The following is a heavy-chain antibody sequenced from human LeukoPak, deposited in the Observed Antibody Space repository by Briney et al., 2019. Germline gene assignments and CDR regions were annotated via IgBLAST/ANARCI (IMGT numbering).Heavy chain of an antibody. D-gene: IGHD1-26*01. V-gene: IGHV4-39*01. CDR2: TSYSGSA. J-gene: IGHJ3*02. CDR3: ARLRGSYGGDAFDI. CDR1: GDSISNSRYS. Sequence: PSETLSLTCTVSGDSISNSRYSWGWIRQPPGKGLEWIGTTSYSGSAYYNPPLKSRVTISVDTSKNQFSLKLSSVTAADTAVFYCARLRGSYGGDAFDIWGQGTMVTVSS.